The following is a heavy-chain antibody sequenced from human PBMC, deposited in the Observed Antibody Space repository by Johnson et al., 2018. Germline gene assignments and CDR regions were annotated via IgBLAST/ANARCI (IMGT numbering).Heavy chain of an antibody. D-gene: IGHD3-22*01. J-gene: IGHJ1*01. CDR3: AKDILYYYDSSGYPQH. Sequence: VQLVQSGGGLVQXGGSLRLSCAASGFTFSSYAMSWVRQAPGKGLEWVSAISGSGGSTYYADSVKGRFTISRDNSKNTLYLQMNSLRAEDTAVYYCAKDILYYYDSSGYPQHWGQGTLVTVSS. CDR2: ISGSGGST. CDR1: GFTFSSYA. V-gene: IGHV3-23*04.